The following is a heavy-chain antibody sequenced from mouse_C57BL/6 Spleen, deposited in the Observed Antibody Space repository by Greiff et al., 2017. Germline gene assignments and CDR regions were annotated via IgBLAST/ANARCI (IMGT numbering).Heavy chain of an antibody. V-gene: IGHV1-59*01. CDR2: IDPSDSYT. CDR1: GYTFTSYW. J-gene: IGHJ2*01. D-gene: IGHD1-1*01. Sequence: QVQLQQPGAELVRPGTSVKLSCKASGYTFTSYWMHWVKQRPGQGLEWIGVIDPSDSYTNYNQKFKGKATLTVDTSSSTAYMQLSSLTSEDSAVYDCARDITTVVAHYFDYWGQGTTLTVSS. CDR3: ARDITTVVAHYFDY.